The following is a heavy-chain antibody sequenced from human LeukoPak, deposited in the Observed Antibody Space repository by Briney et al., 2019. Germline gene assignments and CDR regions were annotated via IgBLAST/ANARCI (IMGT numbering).Heavy chain of an antibody. CDR3: ARTFFWSGYYVFDY. Sequence: PGGSLRLSCAASGFIFSSYSMNWVRQAPGKGLEWVSYISSSSSTIYYADSVKGRLTISRDNAKNSLYLQMNSLRAEDTAVYYCARTFFWSGYYVFDYWGQGTLVTVSS. CDR2: ISSSSSTI. CDR1: GFIFSSYS. V-gene: IGHV3-48*01. J-gene: IGHJ4*02. D-gene: IGHD3-3*01.